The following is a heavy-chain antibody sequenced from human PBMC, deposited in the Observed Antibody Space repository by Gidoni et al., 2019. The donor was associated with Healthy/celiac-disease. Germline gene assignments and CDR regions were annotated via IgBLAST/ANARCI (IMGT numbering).Heavy chain of an antibody. Sequence: QVQLQQWGAGLLKPSETLSLTCAVYGGSFSGYYWSWIRQPPGKGLEWIGEINHSGSTNYNPSLKSRVTISVDTSKNQFSLKMSSVTAADTAVYYCARGHDFWGMGTDWGQGTLVTVSS. CDR1: GGSFSGYY. D-gene: IGHD3-3*01. J-gene: IGHJ4*02. CDR2: INHSGST. CDR3: ARGHDFWGMGTD. V-gene: IGHV4-34*01.